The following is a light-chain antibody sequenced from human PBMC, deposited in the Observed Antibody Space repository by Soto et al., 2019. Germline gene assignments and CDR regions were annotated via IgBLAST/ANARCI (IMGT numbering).Light chain of an antibody. Sequence: QPVLTQSPSASASLGASVKLTCTLSSGHSSYAITWHQQQPEKGPRYLMKLNSDGSHTKGDGIPARFSGSSSGTERYLTISSLQYEDEAVYYCQTWGTGNWVFGGGTKLTVL. CDR1: SGHSSYA. V-gene: IGLV4-69*01. J-gene: IGLJ3*02. CDR3: QTWGTGNWV. CDR2: LNSDGSH.